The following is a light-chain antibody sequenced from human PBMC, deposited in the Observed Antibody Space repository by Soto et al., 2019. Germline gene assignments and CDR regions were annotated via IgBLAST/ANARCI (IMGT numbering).Light chain of an antibody. V-gene: IGKV1-39*01. J-gene: IGKJ1*01. CDR2: GAS. Sequence: DVQMTQSPSSLSASVGDRVTITCRASQSIGTYLNWYQVKSGGAPDLLIFGASLLQSGVPSRFSGTGSGTDFTLIISSLQTEDYATYYCQQSYRAPRVFGQGTKVDIK. CDR3: QQSYRAPRV. CDR1: QSIGTY.